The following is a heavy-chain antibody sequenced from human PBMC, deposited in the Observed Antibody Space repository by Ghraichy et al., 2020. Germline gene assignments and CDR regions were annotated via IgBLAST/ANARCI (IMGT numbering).Heavy chain of an antibody. CDR2: IDPNSGGT. D-gene: IGHD6-13*01. Sequence: ASVKVSCKASGYTFTGYYMHWVRQAPGQGLEWMGWIDPNSGGTKYAQKFQDRVTMTRDTSISTAYMDLSSLRSDDTAVYYCARVTWSSTHGMDVWGQGTTVTVSS. J-gene: IGHJ6*02. V-gene: IGHV1-2*02. CDR3: ARVTWSSTHGMDV. CDR1: GYTFTGYY.